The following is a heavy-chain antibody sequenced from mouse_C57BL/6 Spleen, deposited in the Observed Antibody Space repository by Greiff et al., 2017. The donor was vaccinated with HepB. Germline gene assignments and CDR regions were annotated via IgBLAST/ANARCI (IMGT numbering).Heavy chain of an antibody. CDR1: GYSITNGYG. CDR3: TRTARLKY. D-gene: IGHD1-2*01. CDR2: LSYSGRT. J-gene: IGHJ2*01. V-gene: IGHV3-1*02. Sequence: DVQLQESGPDLVKPSQSLSLSCTVTGYSITNGYGWNWNRQFPGNILECMGYLSYSGRTNYNPSLKSRNSITRDTSKNQDFLQLNSVTTEDTATYYCTRTARLKYWGQGTTLTVSP.